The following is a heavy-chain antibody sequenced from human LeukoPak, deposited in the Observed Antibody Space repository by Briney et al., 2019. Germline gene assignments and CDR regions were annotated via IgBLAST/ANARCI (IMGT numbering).Heavy chain of an antibody. J-gene: IGHJ4*02. CDR2: IYYSGST. V-gene: IGHV4-34*01. Sequence: PSETLSLTCAVYGGSFSGYYWGWIRQPPGKGLEWIGSIYYSGSTYYNPSLKSRVTISVDTSKNQFSLKLSSVTAADTTVYYCARDPATYGSGSRTPFDYWGQGTLVTVSS. D-gene: IGHD3-10*01. CDR1: GGSFSGYY. CDR3: ARDPATYGSGSRTPFDY.